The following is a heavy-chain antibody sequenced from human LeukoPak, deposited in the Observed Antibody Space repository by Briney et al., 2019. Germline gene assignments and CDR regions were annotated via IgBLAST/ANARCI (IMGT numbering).Heavy chain of an antibody. V-gene: IGHV4-59*11. CDR2: ISYSGST. CDR3: ARRNGDY. J-gene: IGHJ4*02. CDR1: GGSISSHY. Sequence: SETLSLTCTVSGGSISSHYCTWIRQPPGKGLEWIGYISYSGSTNYNPSLKSRVTISVDTSKNQFSLKLSSVTAADTAVYYCARRNGDYWGQGTLVTVSS.